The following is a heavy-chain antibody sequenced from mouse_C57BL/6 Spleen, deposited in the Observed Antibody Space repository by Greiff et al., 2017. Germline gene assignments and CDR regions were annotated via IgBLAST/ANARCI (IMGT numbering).Heavy chain of an antibody. Sequence: VKLMESGAELVRPGASVTLSCKASGYTFTDYEMHWVKQTPVHGLEWIGAIDPETGGTVYNQKFKGKAILTADKSSSTAYMELRRLTSEDSAVYYCTSSSYYGSSYYFDYWGQGTTLTVSS. CDR1: GYTFTDYE. J-gene: IGHJ2*01. V-gene: IGHV1-15*01. CDR3: TSSSYYGSSYYFDY. D-gene: IGHD1-1*01. CDR2: IDPETGGT.